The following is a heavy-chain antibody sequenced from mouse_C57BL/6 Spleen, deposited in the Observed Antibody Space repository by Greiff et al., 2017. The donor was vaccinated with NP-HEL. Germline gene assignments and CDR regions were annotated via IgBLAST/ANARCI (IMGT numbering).Heavy chain of an antibody. V-gene: IGHV3-6*01. Sequence: ESGPGLVKPSQSLSLTCSVTGYPITSGYYWNWIRQFPGNKLEWMGYISYDGSNNYNPSLKNRISITRDTSKNQFFLKLNSVTTEDTATYYCARSYYDYDEGFAYWGQGTLVTVSA. D-gene: IGHD2-4*01. J-gene: IGHJ3*01. CDR3: ARSYYDYDEGFAY. CDR2: ISYDGSN. CDR1: GYPITSGYY.